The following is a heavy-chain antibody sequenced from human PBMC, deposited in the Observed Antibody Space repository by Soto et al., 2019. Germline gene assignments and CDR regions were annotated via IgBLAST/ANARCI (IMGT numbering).Heavy chain of an antibody. Sequence: GASVKVSCKASGGTFSSYAISWVRQAPGQGLEWMGGIIPIFGTANYAQKFQGRVTITADESTSTAYMELSSLRSEDTAVYSCAREARLHSYDSSGYCPPWGQGTLVTVSS. CDR2: IIPIFGTA. CDR1: GGTFSSYA. V-gene: IGHV1-69*13. J-gene: IGHJ5*02. CDR3: AREARLHSYDSSGYCPP. D-gene: IGHD3-22*01.